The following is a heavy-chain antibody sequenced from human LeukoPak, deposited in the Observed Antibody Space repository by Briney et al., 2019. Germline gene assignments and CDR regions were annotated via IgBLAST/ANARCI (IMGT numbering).Heavy chain of an antibody. D-gene: IGHD6-25*01. V-gene: IGHV3-21*01. Sequence: GSLRLSCAASGFTFSSYSMNWVRQAPGKGLGWVSSISSSSSYIYYADSVKGRFTISRDNAKNSLYLQMNSLRAEDTAVYYCARDGESSAAPINFDYWGQGTLVTVSS. CDR3: ARDGESSAAPINFDY. J-gene: IGHJ4*02. CDR2: ISSSSSYI. CDR1: GFTFSSYS.